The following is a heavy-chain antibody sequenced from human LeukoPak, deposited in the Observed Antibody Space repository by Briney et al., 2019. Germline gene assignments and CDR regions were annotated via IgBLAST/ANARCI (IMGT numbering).Heavy chain of an antibody. CDR2: IFYSGTT. D-gene: IGHD5-24*01. Sequence: SETLSPTCNVSGGSISSAYWSWIRQPPGKGLEWIGYIFYSGTTNYNPSLKSRVTISLDTSKKHFSLKLTSVTAADTAVYYCASSRDDDNANSPSDYWGRGTLVTVSS. V-gene: IGHV4-59*01. CDR3: ASSRDDDNANSPSDY. J-gene: IGHJ4*02. CDR1: GGSISSAY.